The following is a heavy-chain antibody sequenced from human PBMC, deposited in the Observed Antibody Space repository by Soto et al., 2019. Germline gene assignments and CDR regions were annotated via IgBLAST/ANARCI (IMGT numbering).Heavy chain of an antibody. CDR1: GFTFRSYA. Sequence: GGSLRLSFSASGFTFRSYAMQWVRPAPGKGLEYVSAISSNGGSTYYADSVKGRFTISRDNSKNTLYLQMSSLRAEDTAVYYCVKESVTEAFDIWGQGTMVTVSS. V-gene: IGHV3-64D*06. D-gene: IGHD2-21*02. J-gene: IGHJ3*02. CDR2: ISSNGGST. CDR3: VKESVTEAFDI.